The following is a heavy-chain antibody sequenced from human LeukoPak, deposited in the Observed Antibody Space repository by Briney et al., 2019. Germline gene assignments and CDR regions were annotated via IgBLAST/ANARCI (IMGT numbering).Heavy chain of an antibody. Sequence: GGSLRLSCAASGVTFSSYWMSWVRQAPGKGLEWVANRKQDGSEKYYVDSVKGRFTISRDNAKNSLYLQMNSLRAEDTAVYYCARDVRFAWLSGVSGVDVWGKGTTVTVSS. CDR2: RKQDGSEK. D-gene: IGHD3-9*01. V-gene: IGHV3-7*03. J-gene: IGHJ6*04. CDR3: ARDVRFAWLSGVSGVDV. CDR1: GVTFSSYW.